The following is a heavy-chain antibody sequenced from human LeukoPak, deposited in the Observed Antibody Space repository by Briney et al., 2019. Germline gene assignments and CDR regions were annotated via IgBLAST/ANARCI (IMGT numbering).Heavy chain of an antibody. CDR1: GYSFTSYW. CDR2: IYPGDSDT. V-gene: IGHV5-51*01. D-gene: IGHD6-13*01. Sequence: GESLKISCKGSGYSFTSYWIGWVRQMPGKGLEWMGIIYPGDSDTRYSPSFQGQVTISADKSISTAYLQWSSLKASDTAMYYCARLQGIAAAGTGDGMDVWGQGTTVTVSS. J-gene: IGHJ6*02. CDR3: ARLQGIAAAGTGDGMDV.